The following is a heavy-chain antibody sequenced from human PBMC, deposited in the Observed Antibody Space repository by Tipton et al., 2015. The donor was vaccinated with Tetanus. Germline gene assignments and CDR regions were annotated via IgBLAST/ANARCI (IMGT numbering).Heavy chain of an antibody. CDR1: GGTFSSYA. V-gene: IGHV1-69*01. Sequence: QMQLVQSGAEVKKPGSSVKVSCKASGGTFSSYAISWVRRAPGQGLEWMGGIIPIFGTANYAQKFQGRVTITADESTSPAYMELSSPRSEDTAVYYCATTLFDYSSSSYGMDAWGQGTTVTVSS. CDR3: ATTLFDYSSSSYGMDA. J-gene: IGHJ6*02. CDR2: IIPIFGTA. D-gene: IGHD6-13*01.